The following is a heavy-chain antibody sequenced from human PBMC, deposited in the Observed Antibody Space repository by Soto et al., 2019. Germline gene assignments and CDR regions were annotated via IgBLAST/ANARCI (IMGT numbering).Heavy chain of an antibody. CDR2: INHSGST. CDR1: GGSFSGYY. D-gene: IGHD1-26*01. Sequence: SETLSLTCAVYGGSFSGYYWSWIRQPPGKGLEWIGEINHSGSTNYNPSLKSRVTISVDTSKNQFSLKLSSVAAADTAVYYCARGPVVGATRWFDPWGQGTLVT. CDR3: ARGPVVGATRWFDP. J-gene: IGHJ5*02. V-gene: IGHV4-34*01.